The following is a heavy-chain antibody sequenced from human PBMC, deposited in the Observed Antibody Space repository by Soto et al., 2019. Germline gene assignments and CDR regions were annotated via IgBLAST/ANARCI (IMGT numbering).Heavy chain of an antibody. CDR3: AKGISRSSGWYPDFDY. CDR2: IIGSGDNT. V-gene: IGHV3-23*01. D-gene: IGHD6-19*01. CDR1: GFTFSSYA. Sequence: EVQLLESGGGLVQPGGSLRISCTASGFTFSSYAMSWVRQAPGKGLEWVLSIIGSGDNTYYADSVKGRFTISRDNSKNTLYLQMNSLRAEDTAVYYCAKGISRSSGWYPDFDYWGQGTLVTVSS. J-gene: IGHJ4*02.